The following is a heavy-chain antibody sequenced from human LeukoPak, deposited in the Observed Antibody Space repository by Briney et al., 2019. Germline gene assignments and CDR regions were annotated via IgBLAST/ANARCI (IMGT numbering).Heavy chain of an antibody. Sequence: SETLSLTCTVSVGSLSSYYWSWIRQPPGTGLEGIGYIYYSGSTNYNPSLKSRVTISVDTSKNQFSLKLSSVTAADTAVYYCARVPNYYYGSGSSQHNNWFDPWGQGTLVTVSS. CDR2: IYYSGST. V-gene: IGHV4-59*01. CDR3: ARVPNYYYGSGSSQHNNWFDP. J-gene: IGHJ5*02. D-gene: IGHD3-10*01. CDR1: VGSLSSYY.